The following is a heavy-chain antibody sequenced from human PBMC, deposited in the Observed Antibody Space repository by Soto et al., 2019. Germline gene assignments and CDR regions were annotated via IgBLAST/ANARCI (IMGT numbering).Heavy chain of an antibody. V-gene: IGHV4-59*01. CDR1: GGYISRYY. CDR2: MYNTGST. D-gene: IGHD2-21*02. J-gene: IGHJ6*02. Sequence: SETLSLTCTVAGGYISRYYWSWIRQPPGKGLEWIGYMYNTGSTVYNPSFKSRVTISVDTSKNQFSLKLNSVTAADTAVYYCARDLWGYCGTDCYPLDVWGQGTTVTVSS. CDR3: ARDLWGYCGTDCYPLDV.